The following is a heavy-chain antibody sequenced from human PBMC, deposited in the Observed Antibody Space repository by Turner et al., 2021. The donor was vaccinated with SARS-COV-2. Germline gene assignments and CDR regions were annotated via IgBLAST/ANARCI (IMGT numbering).Heavy chain of an antibody. D-gene: IGHD5-18*01. CDR1: GYTFTGYY. CDR2: INPNSVGT. V-gene: IGHV1-2*04. CDR3: AREDRGYSYGYGRFDP. J-gene: IGHJ5*02. Sequence: QVQLVQSGAEVKKPGASVKVSCKASGYTFTGYYMHWVRQAPGLGLEWMGWINPNSVGTNYAQKFQGWVTMTRDTSISTAYMELSRLRSDDTAVYYCAREDRGYSYGYGRFDPWGQGTLVTVSS.